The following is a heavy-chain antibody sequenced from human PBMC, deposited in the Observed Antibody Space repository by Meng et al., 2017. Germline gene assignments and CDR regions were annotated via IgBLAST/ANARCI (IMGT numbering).Heavy chain of an antibody. V-gene: IGHV1-2*02. D-gene: IGHD6-19*01. CDR1: GYTFTGYY. J-gene: IGHJ5*02. Sequence: ASVKVSCKASGYTFTGYYMHWLRQAPGQGLEWMGWINPNSGGTNYAQKFQGRVTMTRDTSISTAYMELSRLRSDDTAVYYCARGYSSGTETDPWGQGTLVTVSS. CDR2: INPNSGGT. CDR3: ARGYSSGTETDP.